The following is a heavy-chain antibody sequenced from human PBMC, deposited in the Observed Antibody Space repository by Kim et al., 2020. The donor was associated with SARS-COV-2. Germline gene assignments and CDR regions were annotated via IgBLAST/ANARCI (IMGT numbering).Heavy chain of an antibody. Sequence: SETLSLTCTVSGGSISSSYWTWIRQPPGKGLEWIGYISDIGSTKYNSSLTSRVTISVDTSRNQFSLKLTSVTAADTAVYYCTRGSGYYYMWGQGTLVTVSS. CDR1: GGSISSSY. J-gene: IGHJ4*02. CDR2: ISDIGST. CDR3: TRGSGYYYM. V-gene: IGHV4-59*01. D-gene: IGHD3-22*01.